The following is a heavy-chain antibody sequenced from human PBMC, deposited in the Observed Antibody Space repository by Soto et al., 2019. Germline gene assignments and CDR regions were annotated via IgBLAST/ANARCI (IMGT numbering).Heavy chain of an antibody. V-gene: IGHV1-18*01. D-gene: IGHD6-19*01. CDR3: ARSYASGWYGDF. J-gene: IGHJ4*02. CDR2: ISTYNGNT. CDR1: GYTFTTYG. Sequence: QVHLVQSGTEVKEPGASVKVSCKASGYTFTTYGITWVRQAPGQGLEWVGWISTYNGNTNYAQKLQDRVTLTTDTPTSTAYMELRSLRSDDTAAYYCARSYASGWYGDFWGQGTLVTVSS.